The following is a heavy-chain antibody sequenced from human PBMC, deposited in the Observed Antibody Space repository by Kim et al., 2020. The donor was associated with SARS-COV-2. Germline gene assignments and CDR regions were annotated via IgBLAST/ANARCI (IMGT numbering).Heavy chain of an antibody. Sequence: ASVKVSCKASGYTFSSYVMHWVRQAPGQSLEWMGWINIGNAYTKYSEKFQGRIIISRDMSATTLYMRLSSLTSEDTAVYYCARDQLRYFDQNFKYYGMDVWGQGTTVSVSS. V-gene: IGHV1-3*04. CDR3: ARDQLRYFDQNFKYYGMDV. CDR2: INIGNAYT. D-gene: IGHD3-9*01. CDR1: GYTFSSYV. J-gene: IGHJ6*02.